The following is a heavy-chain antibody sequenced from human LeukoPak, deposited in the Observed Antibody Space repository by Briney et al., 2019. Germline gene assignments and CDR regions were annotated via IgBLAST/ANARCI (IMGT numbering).Heavy chain of an antibody. CDR1: GGSFSGYY. CDR2: IYYTGSS. D-gene: IGHD5-18*01. V-gene: IGHV4-59*01. CDR3: ARGGVQLWLGFDY. Sequence: SETLSLTCAVYGGSFSGYYWSWIRQPPGKGLERIGYIYYTGSSNYNPSLKSRVTISLDTSKNQFSLKLSSVTAADTAVYFCARGGVQLWLGFDYWGQGTQVTASS. J-gene: IGHJ4*02.